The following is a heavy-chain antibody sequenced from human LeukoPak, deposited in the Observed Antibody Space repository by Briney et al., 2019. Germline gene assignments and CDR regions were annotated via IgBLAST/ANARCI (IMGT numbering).Heavy chain of an antibody. D-gene: IGHD6-13*01. CDR3: ARGRDHSSSWGDYYYYMDV. CDR1: GGTFSSYA. J-gene: IGHJ6*03. CDR2: IIPIFGTA. Sequence: PVASVKVSCKASGGTFSSYAISWGRQAPGQGPEWMGGIIPIFGTANYAQKFQGRVTITTDESTSTAYMELSSLRSEDTAVYYCARGRDHSSSWGDYYYYMDVWGKGTTVTVSS. V-gene: IGHV1-69*05.